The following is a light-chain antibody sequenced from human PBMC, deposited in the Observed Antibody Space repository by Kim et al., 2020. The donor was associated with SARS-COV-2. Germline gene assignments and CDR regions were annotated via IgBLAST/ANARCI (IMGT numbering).Light chain of an antibody. Sequence: DIQLTQSPSSLSASVGDRVTITCQASQDIRDKLNWFQQKGGKAPTLLIYDAVNLQRGVPSRFSGSGSGTDFTFTISRLQPEDFAIYYCQQYDTDYTFGQGTKLEI. CDR1: QDIRDK. J-gene: IGKJ2*01. V-gene: IGKV1-33*01. CDR2: DAV. CDR3: QQYDTDYT.